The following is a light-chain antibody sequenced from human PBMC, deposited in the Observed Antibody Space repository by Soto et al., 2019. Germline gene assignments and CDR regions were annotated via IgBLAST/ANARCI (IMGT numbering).Light chain of an antibody. CDR1: DSNIATNY. CDR3: SSYTSIITVV. CDR2: DTT. J-gene: IGLJ2*01. Sequence: QSVLTQPPSVSAAPGQKVTISCSGSDSNIATNYVSWFQQFPGAAPKLLIYDTTERLSGIPDRFSASKSGTSATLGITGLQTEDEADYYCSSYTSIITVVFGGGTKLTVL. V-gene: IGLV1-51*01.